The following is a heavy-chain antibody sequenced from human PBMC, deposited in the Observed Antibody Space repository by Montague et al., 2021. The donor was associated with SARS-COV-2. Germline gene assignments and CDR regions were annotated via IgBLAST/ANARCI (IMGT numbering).Heavy chain of an antibody. CDR3: ARGLESYGSGCRHFDP. J-gene: IGHJ5*02. CDR1: GGSINSYY. V-gene: IGHV4-59*01. D-gene: IGHD3-10*01. Sequence: SETLSLTCAVSGGSINSYYWNWIRQPPGKGLEYIGHIYNSGSTTYNPSLKSRVSISVDTSKNHLSLKLRSVTAADTAVYYCARGLESYGSGCRHFDPWGQGTLVTVSS. CDR2: IYNSGST.